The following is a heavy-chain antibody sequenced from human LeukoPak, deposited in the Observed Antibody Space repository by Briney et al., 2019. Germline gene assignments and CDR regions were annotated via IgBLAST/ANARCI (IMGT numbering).Heavy chain of an antibody. Sequence: ASVKVSCKASGYTFTNYGISWVRQAPGQGLEWIGWISAYNGNTKYPQKLQGRVTMTTDTSTSTAYMELRSLRSDDTAVYYCARTYYYDSSGYYYGHWFDPCGQGTLVTVSS. V-gene: IGHV1-18*01. CDR1: GYTFTNYG. D-gene: IGHD3-22*01. CDR3: ARTYYYDSSGYYYGHWFDP. CDR2: ISAYNGNT. J-gene: IGHJ5*02.